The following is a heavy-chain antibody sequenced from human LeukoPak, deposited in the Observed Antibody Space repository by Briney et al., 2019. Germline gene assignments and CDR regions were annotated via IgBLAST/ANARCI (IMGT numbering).Heavy chain of an antibody. D-gene: IGHD6-19*01. CDR3: AREAPGYSSGWYFLPYYFDY. CDR2: MNPNSGNT. J-gene: IGHJ4*02. Sequence: ASVKVSCKASGYTFTSYDINWVRQATGQGLEWMGWMNPNSGNTGYAQKFQGRVTMTRNTSISTAYMELSSLRSEDTAVYYCAREAPGYSSGWYFLPYYFDYWGQGTLVTVSS. V-gene: IGHV1-8*01. CDR1: GYTFTSYD.